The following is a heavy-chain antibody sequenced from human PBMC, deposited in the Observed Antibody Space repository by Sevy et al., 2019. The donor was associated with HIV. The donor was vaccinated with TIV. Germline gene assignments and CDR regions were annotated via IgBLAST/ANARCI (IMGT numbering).Heavy chain of an antibody. CDR2: IYYSGST. V-gene: IGHV4-31*03. D-gene: IGHD4-17*01. CDR1: GGSISSGDYY. Sequence: SETLSLTCTVSGGSISSGDYYWSWIRQHPGKGLEWIGYIYYSGSTYYNPSLKSRVTISVDTSKNQFSLKLSSVTAADTAVYYCARMTTVNLHYYGMDVWGQGTTVTVSS. CDR3: ARMTTVNLHYYGMDV. J-gene: IGHJ6*02.